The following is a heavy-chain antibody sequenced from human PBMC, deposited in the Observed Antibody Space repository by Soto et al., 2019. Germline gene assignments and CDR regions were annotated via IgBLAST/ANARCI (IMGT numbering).Heavy chain of an antibody. J-gene: IGHJ4*02. CDR2: ITASSNTI. D-gene: IGHD4-17*01. Sequence: EVQLVESGGGLVQPGGSLRLSCAASGFTFNSYSMNWVRQAPGKGLEWVSYITASSNTIYYADSVKGRFTISRDNAQNSLYLQINSLRDEDTAVYYCARASYGTFDYWGQGTLVTVSS. V-gene: IGHV3-48*02. CDR1: GFTFNSYS. CDR3: ARASYGTFDY.